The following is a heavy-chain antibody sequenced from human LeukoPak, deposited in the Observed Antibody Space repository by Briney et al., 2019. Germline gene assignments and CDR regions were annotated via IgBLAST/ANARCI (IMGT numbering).Heavy chain of an antibody. Sequence: GGSLRLSCAASGFTFSSYWMSWVRRAPGKGLEWVANIKQDGSEKYYVDSVKGRFTISRDNAKNSLYLQMNSLRAEDTAVYYCARVDGRFLEWLFWEYYFDYWGQGTLVTVSS. V-gene: IGHV3-7*01. CDR2: IKQDGSEK. J-gene: IGHJ4*02. CDR1: GFTFSSYW. CDR3: ARVDGRFLEWLFWEYYFDY. D-gene: IGHD3-3*01.